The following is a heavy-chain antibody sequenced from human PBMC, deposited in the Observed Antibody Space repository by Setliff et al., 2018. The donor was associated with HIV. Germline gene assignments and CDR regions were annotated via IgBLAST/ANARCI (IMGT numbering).Heavy chain of an antibody. Sequence: SETLSLTCTVSGGSVSSGTYYWTWIRQPAGKGLEWIGRIYTSGTPNYNPSLESRVTISLESSKNQFSLRLTSVTAADTAVYYCAKSVGAGNYFDSWGQGALVTVSS. V-gene: IGHV4-61*02. J-gene: IGHJ4*02. CDR2: IYTSGTP. D-gene: IGHD6-19*01. CDR1: GGSVSSGTYY. CDR3: AKSVGAGNYFDS.